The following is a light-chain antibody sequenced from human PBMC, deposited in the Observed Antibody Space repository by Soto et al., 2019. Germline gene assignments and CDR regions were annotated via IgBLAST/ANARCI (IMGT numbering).Light chain of an antibody. CDR3: EQYNKWPRT. V-gene: IGKV3-15*01. Sequence: EMVVTQSPATLSVSPGERATLSCRASQSLNSNLAWYQQEPGQAPRLLIYGASSRATGIPARFSGSGSGTDFTLTISSLQSEDFAVYYCEQYNKWPRTFGQGTKV. CDR2: GAS. CDR1: QSLNSN. J-gene: IGKJ1*01.